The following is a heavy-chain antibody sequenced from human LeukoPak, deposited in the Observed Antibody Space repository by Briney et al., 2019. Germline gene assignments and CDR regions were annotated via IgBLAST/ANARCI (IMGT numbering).Heavy chain of an antibody. V-gene: IGHV3-30*02. CDR3: AGSYCSSTSCYGPGYNWFDP. Sequence: GGSLRLSCAASGFTFSSYAMHWVRQAPGKGLEWVAFIRYDGSNKYYADSVKGRFTISRDNSKNTLYLQMNSLRAEDTAVYYCAGSYCSSTSCYGPGYNWFDPWGQGTLVTVSS. J-gene: IGHJ5*02. CDR1: GFTFSSYA. CDR2: IRYDGSNK. D-gene: IGHD2-2*01.